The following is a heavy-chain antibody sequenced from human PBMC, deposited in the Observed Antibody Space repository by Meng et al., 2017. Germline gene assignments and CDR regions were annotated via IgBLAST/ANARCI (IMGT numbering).Heavy chain of an antibody. Sequence: LQLLHSGVGVVRPCVSPCRCSSAVGFTCSCQPMHWVLQSPGKGLECADRRNPDGTMTVHANTVKVRFTIAIYNAKNTMYLQMNSLSSDDMAYYYCARSDWFDPWGQGTLVTVSS. CDR2: RNPDGTMT. CDR3: ARSDWFDP. CDR1: GFTCSCQP. V-gene: IGHV3-74*02. J-gene: IGHJ5*02.